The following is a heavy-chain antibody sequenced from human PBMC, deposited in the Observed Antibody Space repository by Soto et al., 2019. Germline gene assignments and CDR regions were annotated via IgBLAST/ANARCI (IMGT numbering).Heavy chain of an antibody. V-gene: IGHV3-30-3*01. CDR1: GSTFSSYA. J-gene: IGHJ4*02. Sequence: QVQLVESGGGVVQPGRSLRLSCAASGSTFSSYAMHWVRQAPGKGLEWVAVISFDGSNKYYADSVKGRFNISRDNSTKMLYLQMNSLRGEATAVYYCAEASGSYSFRFDYYFDYWGQGTLVTVSS. CDR2: ISFDGSNK. CDR3: AEASGSYSFRFDYYFDY. D-gene: IGHD1-26*01.